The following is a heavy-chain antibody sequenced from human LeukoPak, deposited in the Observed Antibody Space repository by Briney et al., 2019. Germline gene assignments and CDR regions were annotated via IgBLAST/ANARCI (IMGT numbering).Heavy chain of an antibody. CDR3: AKGGMVAATHFDY. CDR1: GFTFSSYA. D-gene: IGHD2-15*01. CDR2: ISGSDGST. Sequence: GGSLRLSCAACGFTFSSYAMSWVRQAPGKGLEWVSTISGSDGSTYYADSVKGRFTISRDNSKNTLYLQMNSLRAEDTAVYYCAKGGMVAATHFDYWGQGTLVTVSS. J-gene: IGHJ4*02. V-gene: IGHV3-23*01.